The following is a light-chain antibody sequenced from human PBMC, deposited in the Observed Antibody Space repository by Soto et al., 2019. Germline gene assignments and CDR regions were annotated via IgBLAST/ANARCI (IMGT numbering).Light chain of an antibody. J-gene: IGKJ2*01. CDR2: GAS. CDR3: QHHNDWPPST. V-gene: IGKV3-15*01. Sequence: ETLLTQSPATLSVSPGERATLSCRASQSVRDNLAWYQQKPGQAPRLLIYGASTRAPGIPDRFSGSGFGTEFRLTISSLQSEDFAVYYCQHHNDWPPSTFGQGTKLEIK. CDR1: QSVRDN.